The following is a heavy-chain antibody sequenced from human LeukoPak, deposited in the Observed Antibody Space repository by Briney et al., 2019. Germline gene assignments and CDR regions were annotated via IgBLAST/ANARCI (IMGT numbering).Heavy chain of an antibody. CDR3: ARDGGALPNLFDY. CDR2: ISSSSSYI. Sequence: PGGSLRLSCAASGFTFSSYSMNWVRQAPGKGLEWVSSISSSSSYIYYVDSVKGRFTISRDNAKNSLYLQMNSLRAEDTAVYYCARDGGALPNLFDYWGQGTLVTVSS. V-gene: IGHV3-21*01. D-gene: IGHD3-16*01. CDR1: GFTFSSYS. J-gene: IGHJ4*02.